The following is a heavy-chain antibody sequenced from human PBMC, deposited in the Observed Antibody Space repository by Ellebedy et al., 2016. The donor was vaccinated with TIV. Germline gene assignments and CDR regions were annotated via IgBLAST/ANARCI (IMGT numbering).Heavy chain of an antibody. J-gene: IGHJ6*02. CDR1: GGSITSSSYY. D-gene: IGHD3-22*01. Sequence: MPSETLSLTSTVSGGSITSSSYYCGWIRQPPGKGLEWLGSLYYSGRTYYNPSLQSRVTISVDPSTHQFSLKLGSVTAADTAVYYCARHDSSSSEHYFGMDVWGQGTTVTVSS. V-gene: IGHV4-39*01. CDR2: LYYSGRT. CDR3: ARHDSSSSEHYFGMDV.